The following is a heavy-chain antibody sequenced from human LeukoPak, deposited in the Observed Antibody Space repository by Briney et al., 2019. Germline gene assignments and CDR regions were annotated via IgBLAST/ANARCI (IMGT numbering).Heavy chain of an antibody. CDR3: ARVSTGYSSSWYWGNFDY. CDR2: INHSGST. CDR1: GFTFSSYS. D-gene: IGHD6-13*01. V-gene: IGHV4-34*01. J-gene: IGHJ4*02. Sequence: GPLRLSCAASGFTFSSYSMNWVRQPPGKGLEWIGEINHSGSTNYNPSLKSRVTISVDTSKNQFSLKLSSVTAADTAVYYCARVSTGYSSSWYWGNFDYWGQGTLVTVSS.